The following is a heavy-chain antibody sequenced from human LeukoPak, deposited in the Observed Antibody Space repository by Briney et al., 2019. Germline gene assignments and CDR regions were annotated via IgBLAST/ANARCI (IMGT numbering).Heavy chain of an antibody. Sequence: GSLRLSCAASGFTFSYAWMSWVRQAPGKGLEWVGRMKSKTDGGTTDYAAPVKGRFTISRDDSKNTLFLQMSDLRTEDTAVYFCTTFDYDILTDDGSFDSWGQGTLVTVSS. CDR1: GFTFSYAW. CDR2: MKSKTDGGTT. D-gene: IGHD3-9*01. CDR3: TTFDYDILTDDGSFDS. J-gene: IGHJ4*02. V-gene: IGHV3-15*01.